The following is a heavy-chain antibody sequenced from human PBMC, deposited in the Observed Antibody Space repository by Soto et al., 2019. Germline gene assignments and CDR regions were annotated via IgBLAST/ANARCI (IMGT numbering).Heavy chain of an antibody. CDR2: ISGSGGST. CDR3: SIDPASWGSYRPFGACDS. D-gene: IGHD3-16*02. J-gene: IGHJ3*02. CDR1: GFTFSSYA. Sequence: GGSLRLSCAASGFTFSSYAMSWVRQAPGKGLEWVSAISGSGGSTYYADTVKGRFTISRDNSKNTLYLQMNSLRAEDTSVYYCSIDPASWGSYRPFGACDSWGQGTMVSVSS. V-gene: IGHV3-23*01.